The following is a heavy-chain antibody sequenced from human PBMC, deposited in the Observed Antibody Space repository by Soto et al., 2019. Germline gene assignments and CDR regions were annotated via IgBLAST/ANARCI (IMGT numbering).Heavy chain of an antibody. Sequence: SVKVSCKASGFTFTSSAVQWVRQARGQRLEWIGWIVVGSGNTNYAQKFQERVTITRDMSTSTAYMELSSLRSEDTAVYYCAADNGYSSGRYQYYGTDVWGQGTTVTVSS. D-gene: IGHD6-19*01. J-gene: IGHJ6*02. CDR2: IVVGSGNT. CDR1: GFTFTSSA. V-gene: IGHV1-58*01. CDR3: AADNGYSSGRYQYYGTDV.